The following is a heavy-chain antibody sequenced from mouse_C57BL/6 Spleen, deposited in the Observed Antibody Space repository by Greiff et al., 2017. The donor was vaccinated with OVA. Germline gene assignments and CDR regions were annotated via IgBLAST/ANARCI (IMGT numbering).Heavy chain of an antibody. CDR3: AIYYYGSSAEFDY. D-gene: IGHD1-1*01. V-gene: IGHV1-80*01. CDR2: IYPGDGDT. CDR1: GYAFSSYW. J-gene: IGHJ2*01. Sequence: QVQLQQSGAELVKPGASVKISCKASGYAFSSYWMNWVKQRPGKGLEWIGQIYPGDGDTNYNGKFKGKATLTADKSSSTAYMQLSSLTSEDSAVYFGAIYYYGSSAEFDYWGQGTTLTVSS.